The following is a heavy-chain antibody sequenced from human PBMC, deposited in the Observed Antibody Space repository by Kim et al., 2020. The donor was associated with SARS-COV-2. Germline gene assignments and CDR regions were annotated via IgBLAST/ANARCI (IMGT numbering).Heavy chain of an antibody. CDR3: ARRVGPTYYYYDH. CDR1: GGSISSYY. CDR2: IDYSGTT. D-gene: IGHD1-26*01. Sequence: SETLSLTCSVSGGSISSYYWTWIRQAPGKGLEWIGYIDYSGTTNSKPSLKSRLTMSVDKSKNQFSLTMTSVTAADTALYYCARRVGPTYYYYDHWGK. J-gene: IGHJ4*02. V-gene: IGHV4-59*08.